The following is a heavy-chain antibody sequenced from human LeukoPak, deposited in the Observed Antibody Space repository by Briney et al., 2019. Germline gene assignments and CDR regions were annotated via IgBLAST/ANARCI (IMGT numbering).Heavy chain of an antibody. J-gene: IGHJ4*02. Sequence: PSETLSLTCTVSTDSISSSINYWGWIRQPPGKGLEWIGTIYHSGSAYYNPSLKSRVTISVSTSKNQFSLRLTSVTATDSAVYYCARSVAVAGTFEYWGQGTPVTVSS. D-gene: IGHD6-19*01. CDR2: IYHSGSA. CDR3: ARSVAVAGTFEY. V-gene: IGHV4-39*01. CDR1: TDSISSSINY.